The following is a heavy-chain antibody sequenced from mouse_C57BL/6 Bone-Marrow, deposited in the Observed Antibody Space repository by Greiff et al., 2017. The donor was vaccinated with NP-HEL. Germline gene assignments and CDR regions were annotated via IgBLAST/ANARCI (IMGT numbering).Heavy chain of an antibody. J-gene: IGHJ2*01. CDR1: GFTFSNYW. D-gene: IGHD2-3*01. CDR2: IRLKSDNYAT. Sequence: EVKLMESGGGLVQPGGSMKLSCVASGFTFSNYWMNWVRQSPEKGLEWVAQIRLKSDNYATHYAESVKGRFTISRDDSKSSVYLQMNNLRAEDTGIYYCTEGDGYPYCFDYWGQGTTLTVSS. V-gene: IGHV6-3*01. CDR3: TEGDGYPYCFDY.